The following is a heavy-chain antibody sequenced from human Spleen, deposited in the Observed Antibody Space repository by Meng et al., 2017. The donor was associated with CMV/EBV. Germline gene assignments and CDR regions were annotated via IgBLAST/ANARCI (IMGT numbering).Heavy chain of an antibody. CDR1: GFTFSNAW. V-gene: IGHV4-34*01. D-gene: IGHD1-1*01. J-gene: IGHJ3*02. Sequence: GSLRLSCAASGFTFSNAWMSWIRQPPGKGLEWIGEIDHSGSTNYNPSLKSRVTISVDTSKNQFSLKLSSVTAADTAVYYCARDILERNAFDMWGQGKMVTVSS. CDR2: IDHSGST. CDR3: ARDILERNAFDM.